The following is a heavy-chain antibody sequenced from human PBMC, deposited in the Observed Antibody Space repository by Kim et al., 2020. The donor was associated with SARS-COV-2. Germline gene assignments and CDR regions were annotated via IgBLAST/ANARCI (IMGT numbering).Heavy chain of an antibody. CDR1: GFTFSRSW. V-gene: IGHV3-74*01. Sequence: VWSLRISCAASGFTFSRSWMHWVRQAPGKGLVWVSRINSDGSSTSYADSVKGRFTISRDNAKNTLYLQMNSLRAEDTAVYYCARVGHLGADYWGAQLYYFDYWGQGTLVTVSS. D-gene: IGHD7-27*01. J-gene: IGHJ4*02. CDR2: INSDGSST. CDR3: ARVGHLGADYWGAQLYYFDY.